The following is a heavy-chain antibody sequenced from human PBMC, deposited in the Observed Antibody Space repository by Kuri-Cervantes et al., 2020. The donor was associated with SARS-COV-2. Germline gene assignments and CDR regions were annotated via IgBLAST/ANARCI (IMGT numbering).Heavy chain of an antibody. Sequence: GGSLRLSCKGSGYSFTSYWIGWVRQMPGKGLEWMGIIYPGDSDTRYSPSFQGQVTISADKSISTAYLQWSSLKASDTAMYYCARLFGGYSYGQEYNYYGKDVWGQGTTVTVSS. CDR1: GYSFTSYW. CDR2: IYPGDSDT. CDR3: ARLFGGYSYGQEYNYYGKDV. J-gene: IGHJ6*02. V-gene: IGHV5-51*01. D-gene: IGHD5-18*01.